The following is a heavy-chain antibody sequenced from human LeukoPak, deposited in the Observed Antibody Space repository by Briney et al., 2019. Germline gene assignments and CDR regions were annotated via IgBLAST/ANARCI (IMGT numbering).Heavy chain of an antibody. D-gene: IGHD2-2*02. CDR3: AKGYCSSTSCYNEGAY. J-gene: IGHJ4*02. Sequence: GSSVKVSRKASGGTFSSYAISWVRQAPGQGLEWMGGIIPIFGTANYAQKFQGRVTITADESTSTAYMELSSLRSEDTAVYYCAKGYCSSTSCYNEGAYWGQGTLVTVSS. CDR1: GGTFSSYA. CDR2: IIPIFGTA. V-gene: IGHV1-69*01.